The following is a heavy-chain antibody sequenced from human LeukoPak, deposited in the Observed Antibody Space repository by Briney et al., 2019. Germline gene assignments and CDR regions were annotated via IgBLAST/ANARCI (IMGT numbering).Heavy chain of an antibody. Sequence: ASVNVSCKASGYTFTGHYIYWARQAPGQGPKWMGWVDPDSGGTKYAQNFQGRVTMTRDTSISTAYMEVRGLRSDDTAVYFCAKGHYGMDVWGQGTTVTVSS. J-gene: IGHJ6*02. CDR3: AKGHYGMDV. CDR1: GYTFTGHY. CDR2: VDPDSGGT. V-gene: IGHV1-2*02.